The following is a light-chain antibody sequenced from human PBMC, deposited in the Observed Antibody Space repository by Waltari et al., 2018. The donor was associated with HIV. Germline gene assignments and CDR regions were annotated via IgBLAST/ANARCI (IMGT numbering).Light chain of an antibody. J-gene: IGLJ2*01. CDR1: SSNIGAGYD. V-gene: IGLV1-40*01. CDR2: GTS. CDR3: QSYDSSLSVVV. Sequence: QSVLTQPPSVSGAPGQRVTISCTGSSSNIGAGYDVHWYQHLPGTAPKLLIYGTSNRPSGVPDRVSGSKSGTSAALAITGLQADDESDDYCQSYDSSLSVVVFGGGTKLTVL.